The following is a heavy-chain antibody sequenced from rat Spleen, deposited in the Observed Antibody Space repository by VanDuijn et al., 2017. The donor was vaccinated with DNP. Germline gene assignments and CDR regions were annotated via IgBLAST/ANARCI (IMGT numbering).Heavy chain of an antibody. CDR2: ISPTGYNT. J-gene: IGHJ3*01. CDR1: GFTFSNYD. V-gene: IGHV5-25*01. CDR3: ARHGIATRNWFAY. D-gene: IGHD2-2*01. Sequence: EVQLVESGGGLVQPGRSLKLSCAASGFTFSNYDMAWVRQAPTKGLEWVASISPTGYNTYYRDSVKGRFTVSRDNAKSSLYLQMDSLRSEDTATYYCARHGIATRNWFAYWGQGTLVTVSS.